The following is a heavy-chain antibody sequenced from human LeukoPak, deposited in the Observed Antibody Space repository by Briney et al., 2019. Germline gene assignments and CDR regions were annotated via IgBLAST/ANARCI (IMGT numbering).Heavy chain of an antibody. D-gene: IGHD4-23*01. CDR1: GGSISSSSYY. CDR3: AREQDGGKHDY. J-gene: IGHJ4*02. CDR2: IYYSGST. Sequence: SETLSLTCTVSGGSISSSSYYWGWIRQPPGKGLEWIGSIYYSGSTNYNPSLKSRVTMTRDTSTSTVYMELSRLRSEDTAVYYCAREQDGGKHDYWGQGTLVTVSS. V-gene: IGHV4-39*07.